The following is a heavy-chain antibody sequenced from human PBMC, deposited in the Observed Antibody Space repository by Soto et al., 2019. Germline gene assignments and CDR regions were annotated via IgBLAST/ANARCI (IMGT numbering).Heavy chain of an antibody. Sequence: SETLSLTCAVSGYSISSGYFWGWIRQPPGKGLEWIGTMFHSGTTHYNPSLKSRVTISVDTSRNQLSLNLTSVTAADTAVYYCAKCDSGNQYGMYAFENWGQGTMVTVSS. CDR3: AKCDSGNQYGMYAFEN. D-gene: IGHD1-26*01. V-gene: IGHV4-38-2*01. CDR1: GYSISSGYF. J-gene: IGHJ3*02. CDR2: MFHSGTT.